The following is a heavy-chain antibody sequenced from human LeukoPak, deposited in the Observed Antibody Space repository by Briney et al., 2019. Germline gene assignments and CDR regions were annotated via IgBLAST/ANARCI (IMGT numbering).Heavy chain of an antibody. CDR3: ANSIDFDYGDYYFDY. Sequence: HPSETLSLTCTVSGYSISSGYYWGWIRQPPGKGLEWIGSIYNSGSTYYNPSLKSRVTISVDTSKNQFSLKLSSVTAADTAVYYCANSIDFDYGDYYFDYWGQGALVTISS. J-gene: IGHJ4*02. V-gene: IGHV4-38-2*02. D-gene: IGHD4-17*01. CDR2: IYNSGST. CDR1: GYSISSGYY.